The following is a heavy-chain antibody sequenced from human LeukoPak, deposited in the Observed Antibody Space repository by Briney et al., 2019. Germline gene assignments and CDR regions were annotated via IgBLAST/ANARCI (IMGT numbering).Heavy chain of an antibody. D-gene: IGHD3-3*01. V-gene: IGHV4-39*07. CDR3: ARGERVLEWSPDYYYYGMDV. Sequence: SETLSLTCSVSGGSISSSSTYWGWIRQPPGKGLEWIGSIYYSGSTYYNPSLKSRVTISVDTSKNQFSLKLSSVTAADTAVYYCARGERVLEWSPDYYYYGMDVWGQGTTVTVSS. CDR1: GGSISSSSTY. CDR2: IYYSGST. J-gene: IGHJ6*02.